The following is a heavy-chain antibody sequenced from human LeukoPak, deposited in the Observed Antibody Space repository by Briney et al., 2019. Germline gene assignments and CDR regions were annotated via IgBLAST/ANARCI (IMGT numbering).Heavy chain of an antibody. D-gene: IGHD2-2*01. CDR1: GFTFTNYA. V-gene: IGHV3-23*01. Sequence: HPGGSLRLSCVASGFTFTNYAMSWVRQPPGKGLEWVSAISATRGNTYADSVQGRFSISRDNSKNTLNLQMNSLRAEDTAVYYCAKGSSTTCPCYRDHWGQGTLVTVSS. J-gene: IGHJ4*02. CDR2: ISATRGNT. CDR3: AKGSSTTCPCYRDH.